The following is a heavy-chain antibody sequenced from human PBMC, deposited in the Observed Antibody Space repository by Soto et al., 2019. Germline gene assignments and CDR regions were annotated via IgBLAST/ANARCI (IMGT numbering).Heavy chain of an antibody. CDR3: ARDSELLGLDH. CDR1: EFSFSNYG. V-gene: IGHV3-33*01. D-gene: IGHD2-15*01. J-gene: IGHJ4*02. Sequence: QVQLVESGGGVVQPGRSLRLSCAASEFSFSNYGMHWVRQAPGKGLEWLAFIWYDGSKKFYGGSVKGRFTISRDNSKNTVYLQMNSLRVEDTAVYYCARDSELLGLDHWGQGTLVTVSS. CDR2: IWYDGSKK.